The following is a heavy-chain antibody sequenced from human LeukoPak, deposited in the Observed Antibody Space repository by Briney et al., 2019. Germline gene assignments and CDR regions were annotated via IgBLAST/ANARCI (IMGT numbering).Heavy chain of an antibody. CDR1: GFTFTNYA. CDR2: ISNSGVTT. Sequence: GGSLRLSCAASGFTFTNYAMTWVRQAPGKGLEWVSLISNSGVTTYYADSVKGRFTISRDNSKNTLYLQMNSLRADDTAVYYCAKRHSGYLTFDYWGQGTLVTVSS. D-gene: IGHD5-12*01. V-gene: IGHV3-23*01. J-gene: IGHJ4*02. CDR3: AKRHSGYLTFDY.